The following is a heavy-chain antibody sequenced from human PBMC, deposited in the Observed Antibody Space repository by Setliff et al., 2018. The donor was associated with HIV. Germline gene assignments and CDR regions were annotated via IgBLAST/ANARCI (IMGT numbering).Heavy chain of an antibody. CDR3: ARGRSGSSYEFDY. CDR1: GYSISSGYY. V-gene: IGHV4-34*01. D-gene: IGHD1-26*01. CDR2: INHSGST. Sequence: SETLSLTCDVSGYSISSGYYWGWTRQPPGKGLEWIGEINHSGSTNYNPSLKSRVTISVDTSKNQFSLKLSSVPAADTAVYYCARGRSGSSYEFDYWGQGTLVTVSS. J-gene: IGHJ4*02.